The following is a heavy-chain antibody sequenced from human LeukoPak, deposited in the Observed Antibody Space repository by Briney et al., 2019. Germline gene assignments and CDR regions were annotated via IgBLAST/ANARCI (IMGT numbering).Heavy chain of an antibody. J-gene: IGHJ6*02. Sequence: GGSLRLSCAASGFTVSSNYMSWVRKAPGKGLEWVSVIYSGGSTYYADSVKGRFTISRDNSKNTLYLQMNSLRAEDTAVYYCAREGYYDILTGRRGMDVWGQGTTVTVSS. CDR1: GFTVSSNY. CDR3: AREGYYDILTGRRGMDV. CDR2: IYSGGST. V-gene: IGHV3-66*01. D-gene: IGHD3-9*01.